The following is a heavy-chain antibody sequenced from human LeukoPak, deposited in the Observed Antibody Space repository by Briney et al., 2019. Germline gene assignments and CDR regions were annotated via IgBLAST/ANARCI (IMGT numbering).Heavy chain of an antibody. V-gene: IGHV3-53*04. CDR2: IYSGGST. CDR3: ARDGRVGYGSGSYYNDYYYYCMDV. D-gene: IGHD3-10*01. CDR1: GFTVSSNY. J-gene: IGHJ6*02. Sequence: PGGSLSLSCAASGFTVSSNYMSWVRQAPGKGLERVSFIYSGGSTYYADSVKGRFTISRHNSKNTLYLQMNSLRDEDTAVYYCARDGRVGYGSGSYYNDYYYYCMDVWGQGTTVTVSS.